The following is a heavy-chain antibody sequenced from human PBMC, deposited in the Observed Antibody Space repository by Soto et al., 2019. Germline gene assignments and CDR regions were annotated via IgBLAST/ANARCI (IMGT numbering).Heavy chain of an antibody. CDR3: AREGVAGGSFDY. D-gene: IGHD6-19*01. Sequence: SETLSLTCTVSGGSISSGGYYWSWIRQHPGKGLEWIGYIYYSGSTYYNPSLKSRVTISVDTSKNQFSLKLSSVTAADAAVYYCAREGVAGGSFDYWGQGTLVNVSS. CDR2: IYYSGST. V-gene: IGHV4-31*03. J-gene: IGHJ4*02. CDR1: GGSISSGGYY.